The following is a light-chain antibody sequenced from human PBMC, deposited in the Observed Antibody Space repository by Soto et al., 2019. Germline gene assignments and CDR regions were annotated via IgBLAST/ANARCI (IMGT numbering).Light chain of an antibody. CDR3: WSFAGIQTVAV. V-gene: IGLV2-11*01. CDR2: DVT. Sequence: QSALTQPRSVSGSPGQSVTISCTGTSSDVGGYNYVSWYQQHPDKAPKLLIYDVTKRPSGVPDRFSGSKSGSTASLTISGLQAEDEADYYCWSFAGIQTVAVVGGGTKLTVL. CDR1: SSDVGGYNY. J-gene: IGLJ2*01.